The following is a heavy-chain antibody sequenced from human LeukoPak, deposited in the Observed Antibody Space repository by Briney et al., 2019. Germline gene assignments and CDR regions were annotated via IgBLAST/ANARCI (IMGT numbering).Heavy chain of an antibody. V-gene: IGHV3-30-3*01. CDR1: GFSFDYYV. Sequence: GGSLRLSCAASGFSFDYYVMHWVRQAPGKGLEWVAVISYDGSNKYYADSVKGRFTISRDNSKNTLYLQMNSLRAEDTAVYYCARARYYYDSSGYYFDYWGQGTLVTVSS. CDR2: ISYDGSNK. D-gene: IGHD3-22*01. CDR3: ARARYYYDSSGYYFDY. J-gene: IGHJ4*02.